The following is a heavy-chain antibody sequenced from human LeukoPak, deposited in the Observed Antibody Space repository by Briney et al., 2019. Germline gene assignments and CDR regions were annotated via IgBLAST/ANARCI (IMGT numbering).Heavy chain of an antibody. J-gene: IGHJ4*02. Sequence: GESLKISCKGSGYSLATFWVGWVRQLPGKGLECMGIIYPGDSDTRYSPSFQGQVTISADKAINTAYLQWSSLKTSDTAMYYCARLYIGSFDDWGQGTLVTVSP. D-gene: IGHD1-26*01. CDR2: IYPGDSDT. CDR3: ARLYIGSFDD. V-gene: IGHV5-51*01. CDR1: GYSLATFW.